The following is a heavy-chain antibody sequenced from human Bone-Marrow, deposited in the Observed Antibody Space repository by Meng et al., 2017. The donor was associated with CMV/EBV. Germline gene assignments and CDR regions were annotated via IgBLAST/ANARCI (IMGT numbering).Heavy chain of an antibody. D-gene: IGHD2-2*01. Sequence: GGSLRLSCAACGFAFRSYDIHCVRQATRKGLEWVSAIGPAGDTYYPGSVKGRFTISRDNSKNTLYLQMNSLRAEDTAVYYCAKVQYQLEGSAFDIWGQGTMVTVSS. V-gene: IGHV3-13*01. CDR1: GFAFRSYD. CDR2: IGPAGDT. J-gene: IGHJ3*02. CDR3: AKVQYQLEGSAFDI.